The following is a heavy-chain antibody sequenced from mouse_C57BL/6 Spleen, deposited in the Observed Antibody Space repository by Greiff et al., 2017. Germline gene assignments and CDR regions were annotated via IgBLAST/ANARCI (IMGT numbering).Heavy chain of an antibody. J-gene: IGHJ4*01. CDR1: GFNIKDDY. CDR2: IDPENGDT. CDR3: TTGHYYGSSYDYAMDY. D-gene: IGHD1-1*01. V-gene: IGHV14-4*01. Sequence: VQLQQSGAELVRPGASVKLSCTASGFNIKDDYMPWVKQRPEQGLEWIGWIDPENGDTEYASKFQGKATITADPSSNTAYLQLSSLTSEDTAVYYCTTGHYYGSSYDYAMDYWGQGTSVTVSS.